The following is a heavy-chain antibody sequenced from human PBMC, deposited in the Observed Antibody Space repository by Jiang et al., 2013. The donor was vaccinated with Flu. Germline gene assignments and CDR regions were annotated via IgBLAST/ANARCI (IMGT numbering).Heavy chain of an antibody. J-gene: IGHJ6*02. CDR1: GYSFTSYW. CDR2: IYPGDSDT. V-gene: IGHV5-51*03. CDR3: ARVTYSSSPIYYYYYYGMDV. D-gene: IGHD6-6*01. Sequence: GAEVKKPGESLKISCKGSGYSFTSYWIGWVRQMPGKGLEWMGIIYPGDSDTRYSPSFQGQVTISADKSISTAYLQWSSLKASDTAMYYCARVTYSSSPIYYYYYYGMDVWGQGTTVTVSS.